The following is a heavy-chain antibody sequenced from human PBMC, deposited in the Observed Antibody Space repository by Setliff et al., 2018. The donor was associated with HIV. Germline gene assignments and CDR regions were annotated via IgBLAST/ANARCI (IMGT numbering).Heavy chain of an antibody. CDR3: ARDFRSIRGGYVDYFDY. D-gene: IGHD6-25*01. CDR2: IMPNNGGT. CDR1: GVSFSSYA. Sequence: ASVKVSCKTSGVSFSSYAISWVRQAPGQGLEWMGWIMPNNGGTDYAQRFQGRVTMTRDTSISTAYMELSRLRADDTAVYYCARDFRSIRGGYVDYFDYWGQGTLVTVSS. V-gene: IGHV1-2*02. J-gene: IGHJ4*02.